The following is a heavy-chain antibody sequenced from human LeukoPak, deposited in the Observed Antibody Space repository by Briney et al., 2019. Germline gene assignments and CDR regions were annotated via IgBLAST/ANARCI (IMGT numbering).Heavy chain of an antibody. D-gene: IGHD2-21*02. CDR2: ISAYNGNT. Sequence: ASVKVSCKASGYTFTSYGISWVRQAPGQGLEWMGRISAYNGNTNYAQKLQGRVTMTTDTSTSTAYMELRSLRSDDTAVYYCARLLVVVTAIPDNWFDPWGQGTLVTVSS. V-gene: IGHV1-18*01. J-gene: IGHJ5*02. CDR3: ARLLVVVTAIPDNWFDP. CDR1: GYTFTSYG.